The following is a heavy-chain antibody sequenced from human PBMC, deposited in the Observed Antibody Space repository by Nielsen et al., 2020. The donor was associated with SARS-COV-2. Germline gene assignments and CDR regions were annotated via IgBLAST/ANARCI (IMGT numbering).Heavy chain of an antibody. CDR1: GYTFTSYG. CDR2: ISAYNGNT. J-gene: IGHJ6*03. Sequence: ASVKVSCKASGYTFTSYGISWVRQAPGQGLEWMGWISAYNGNTNYAQKLQGRVTMTTDTSTSTAYMELRSLRSDDTAVYYCARRLIAGRHGYYYYMDVWGKGTTVTVSS. D-gene: IGHD3-10*01. V-gene: IGHV1-18*04. CDR3: ARRLIAGRHGYYYYMDV.